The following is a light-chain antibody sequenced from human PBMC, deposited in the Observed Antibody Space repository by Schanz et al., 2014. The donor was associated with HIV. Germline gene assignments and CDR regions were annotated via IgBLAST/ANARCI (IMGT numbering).Light chain of an antibody. CDR1: QSVSGNF. CDR2: GAS. V-gene: IGKV3-20*01. J-gene: IGKJ3*01. CDR3: QLYGSSPPFT. Sequence: EIVLTQFPGTLFLSPGERATLSCRTSQSVSGNFLAWYQQKPGQAPRLLIFGASSRATGIPDRFSGSGSGTDFALTISRLEPEDFAVYFCQLYGSSPPFTFGPGTKVDVK.